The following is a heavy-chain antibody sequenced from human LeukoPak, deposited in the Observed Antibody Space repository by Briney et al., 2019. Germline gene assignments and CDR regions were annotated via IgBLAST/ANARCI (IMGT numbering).Heavy chain of an antibody. CDR3: AKGLDTYSSRYLNRIFDS. Sequence: TGGSLRLSCTASGLTLTTFDMVWVRQAPGRGLEWVSIISGNDPTKIYADSVKGRFTISRDDLKNTIYLQIDSLRDEDTAFYYCAKGLDTYSSRYLNRIFDSWGQGTLVTVSS. D-gene: IGHD6-25*01. J-gene: IGHJ5*01. V-gene: IGHV3-23*01. CDR1: GLTLTTFD. CDR2: ISGNDPTK.